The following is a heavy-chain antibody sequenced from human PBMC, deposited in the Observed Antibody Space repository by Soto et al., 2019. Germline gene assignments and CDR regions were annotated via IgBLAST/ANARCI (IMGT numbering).Heavy chain of an antibody. J-gene: IGHJ6*02. Sequence: GGSLRLSCAASGFTFSSYGMHWVRQAPGKGLEWVAVIWYDGSNKYYADSVKGRFTISRDNSKNTLYLQMNSLRAEDTAVYYCARDLGQQLVGDYYYGMDVWGQGTTVTVSS. CDR1: GFTFSSYG. D-gene: IGHD6-6*01. CDR3: ARDLGQQLVGDYYYGMDV. V-gene: IGHV3-33*01. CDR2: IWYDGSNK.